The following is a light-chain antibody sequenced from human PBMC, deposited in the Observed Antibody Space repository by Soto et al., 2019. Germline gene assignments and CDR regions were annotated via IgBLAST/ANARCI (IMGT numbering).Light chain of an antibody. Sequence: EVVLTQSPATLSLSPGERATLSCRASLSVSTSLNWYQQKPGQAPRLLIYDASNRAPAIPARFSGSGSGTDFTLTISSLEPEYFAVYYCQQRDNWPPITFGQGTRLEI. V-gene: IGKV3-11*01. CDR2: DAS. J-gene: IGKJ5*01. CDR3: QQRDNWPPIT. CDR1: LSVSTS.